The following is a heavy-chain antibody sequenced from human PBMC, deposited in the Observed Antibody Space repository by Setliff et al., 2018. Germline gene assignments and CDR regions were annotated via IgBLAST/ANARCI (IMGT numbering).Heavy chain of an antibody. CDR1: GGSISNSDYY. J-gene: IGHJ4*02. V-gene: IGHV4-39*07. D-gene: IGHD5-12*01. Sequence: SETLSLTCSVSGGSISNSDYYWDWIRQPPGKGLEWIGRVYYSGDTYYIPSLLSRVTISVDTSKNQFSLKLSSVTAADTAVYYCARGGTFRYFGFWGQGAPVTVSS. CDR2: VYYSGDT. CDR3: ARGGTFRYFGF.